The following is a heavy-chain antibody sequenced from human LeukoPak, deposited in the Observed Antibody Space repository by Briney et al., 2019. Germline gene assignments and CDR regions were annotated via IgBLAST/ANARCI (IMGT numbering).Heavy chain of an antibody. J-gene: IGHJ4*02. V-gene: IGHV3-30*02. CDR2: IRYDGTDK. CDR3: ARGLVKEDD. D-gene: IGHD4-23*01. CDR1: RFVFTSSG. Sequence: GGSLRLSCAASRFVFTSSGMHWVRQAPGKGLEWVAYIRYDGTDKYYADSVKGRFTISRDNSKNTLYLQMNSLRAEDTAVYYCARGLVKEDDWGQGTLVTVSS.